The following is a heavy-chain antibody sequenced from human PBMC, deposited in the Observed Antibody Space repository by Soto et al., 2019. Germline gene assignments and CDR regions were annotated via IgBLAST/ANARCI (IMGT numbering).Heavy chain of an antibody. V-gene: IGHV5-10-1*01. Sequence: GGSLKIYFKGSGYSLKNILIHWVRQMPVKGLEWMGRIDPGDSVTTYNPSFQGHVTMSADKSINTAYLQWSSLKASDNAMYYCASGGEASVAHDFDAWGLGKMLTVSS. J-gene: IGHJ3*01. CDR2: IDPGDSVT. CDR3: ASGGEASVAHDFDA. CDR1: GYSLKNIL. D-gene: IGHD3-16*01.